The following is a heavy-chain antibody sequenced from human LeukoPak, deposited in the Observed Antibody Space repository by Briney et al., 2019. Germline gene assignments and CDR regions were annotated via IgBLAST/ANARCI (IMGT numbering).Heavy chain of an antibody. J-gene: IGHJ3*02. CDR3: ARAIVGADDAFDI. D-gene: IGHD1-26*01. CDR1: GFTFSSYS. Sequence: GGSLRLSCAASGFTFSSYSMNWVRQAPGKGLGWVSSISSSSSYIYYADSVKGRFTISRDNAKNSLYLQMNSLRAEDTAVYYCARAIVGADDAFDIWGQGTMVTVSS. V-gene: IGHV3-21*01. CDR2: ISSSSSYI.